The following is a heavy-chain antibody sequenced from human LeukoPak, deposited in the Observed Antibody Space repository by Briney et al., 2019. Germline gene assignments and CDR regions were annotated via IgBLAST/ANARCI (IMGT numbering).Heavy chain of an antibody. J-gene: IGHJ3*02. D-gene: IGHD3-22*01. Sequence: ASVKVSCKASGYTFTSYYMHWVRQAPGQGLEWMGIINPSGGSTSYAQKFQGRVTMTRDMSTSTVYMELSSLRSEDTAVYYCARMALAPIVVVSDAFDIWGQGTMVTVSS. CDR2: INPSGGST. V-gene: IGHV1-46*01. CDR1: GYTFTSYY. CDR3: ARMALAPIVVVSDAFDI.